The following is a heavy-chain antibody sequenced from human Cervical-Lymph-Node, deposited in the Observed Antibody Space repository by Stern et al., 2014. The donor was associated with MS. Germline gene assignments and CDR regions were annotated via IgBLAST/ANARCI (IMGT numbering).Heavy chain of an antibody. CDR1: GYTFTSYY. D-gene: IGHD6-13*01. J-gene: IGHJ5*02. Sequence: QLQLVQSGAEATQPGASVKVSCKASGYTFTSYYMHWVRQAPGQWLEWMVIINPSGGSTSYAQKFQGRVTMTRDTSTSTVYMELSSLRSEDTAVYYCARDRSAAAATRWFDPWGQGTLVTVSS. CDR2: INPSGGST. V-gene: IGHV1-46*01. CDR3: ARDRSAAAATRWFDP.